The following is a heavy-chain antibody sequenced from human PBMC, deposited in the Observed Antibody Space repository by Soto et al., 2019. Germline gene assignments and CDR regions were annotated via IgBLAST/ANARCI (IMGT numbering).Heavy chain of an antibody. V-gene: IGHV1-69*13. CDR2: IIPIFGTA. J-gene: IGHJ5*02. CDR1: GGTFSSYA. CDR3: ARDPPQQLDNWFDP. D-gene: IGHD6-13*01. Sequence: ASVKVSCKASGGTFSSYAISWVRQAPGQGLEWMGGIIPIFGTANYAQKFQGRVTITADESTSTAYMELSSLRSEDTAVYYCARDPPQQLDNWFDPWGQGTLVTVSS.